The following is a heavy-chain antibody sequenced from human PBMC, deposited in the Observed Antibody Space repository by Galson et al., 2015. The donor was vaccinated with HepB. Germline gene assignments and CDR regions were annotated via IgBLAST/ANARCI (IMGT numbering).Heavy chain of an antibody. Sequence: CAISGDSVSNNNGAWNWIRQSPSRGLEWLGRTYYRSKWYNDYAVSVKSRITINPDTSKNQFSLQLSSVTPDDAAVYHCARGFALDVWGQGTTVTVSS. V-gene: IGHV6-1*01. J-gene: IGHJ6*02. CDR3: ARGFALDV. CDR2: TYYRSKWYN. CDR1: GDSVSNNNGA.